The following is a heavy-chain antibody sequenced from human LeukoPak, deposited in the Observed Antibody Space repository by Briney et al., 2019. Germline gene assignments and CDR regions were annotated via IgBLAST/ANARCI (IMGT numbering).Heavy chain of an antibody. J-gene: IGHJ4*02. CDR3: AKDISRWLQSCFDY. V-gene: IGHV3-30*18. CDR2: ISYDGSNK. Sequence: GGSLRLSCAASGFTFSSYGMHWVRQAPGKGLERVAVISYDGSNKYYADSVKGRFTISRDNSKNTLYLQMNSLRAEDTAVYYCAKDISRWLQSCFDYWGQGTLVTVSS. D-gene: IGHD5-24*01. CDR1: GFTFSSYG.